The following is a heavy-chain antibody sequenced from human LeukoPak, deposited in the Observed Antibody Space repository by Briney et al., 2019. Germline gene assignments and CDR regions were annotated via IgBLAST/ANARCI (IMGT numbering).Heavy chain of an antibody. CDR1: GFTFSSYA. V-gene: IGHV3-23*01. CDR2: ISSSGGSP. J-gene: IGHJ6*02. CDR3: AKDQYYYGSGSQDYYYYYGMDV. D-gene: IGHD3-10*01. Sequence: GGSPRLSCAASGFTFSSYAMSWVRQAPGKGLEWVSAISSSGGSPYYADSVKGRFTISRDNSKNTLYLQMNSLRAEDTAVYYCAKDQYYYGSGSQDYYYYYGMDVWGQGTTVTVSS.